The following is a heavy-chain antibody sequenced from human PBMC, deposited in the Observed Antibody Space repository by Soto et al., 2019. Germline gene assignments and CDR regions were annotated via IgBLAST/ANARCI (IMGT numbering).Heavy chain of an antibody. CDR3: ARATRSGSPHFDH. CDR1: GYTFSNYY. D-gene: IGHD5-12*01. V-gene: IGHV1-46*01. Sequence: GPPVKVSCKGAGYTFSNYYMHWVRQAPGQGLEWMGIINPSGDSTSYAQEFQGRVTMTRETSTSTLYMELSSLRSEDTAVYYCARATRSGSPHFDHWGQGTLVTVSS. J-gene: IGHJ4*02. CDR2: INPSGDST.